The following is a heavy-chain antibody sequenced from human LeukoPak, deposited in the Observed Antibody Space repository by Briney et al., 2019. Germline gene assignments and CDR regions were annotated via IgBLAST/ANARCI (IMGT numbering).Heavy chain of an antibody. J-gene: IGHJ3*02. CDR3: ARPGRELLRSYAFDI. Sequence: GESLKISCKGSGYSFTSYWIGWVRQMPGKGLEWMGIIYPGDSDTRYSPSFQGQVTISADKSISTAYLQWSSLKASDTAMYYCARPGRELLRSYAFDIWGQGTMVTVSS. CDR2: IYPGDSDT. CDR1: GYSFTSYW. V-gene: IGHV5-51*01. D-gene: IGHD1-26*01.